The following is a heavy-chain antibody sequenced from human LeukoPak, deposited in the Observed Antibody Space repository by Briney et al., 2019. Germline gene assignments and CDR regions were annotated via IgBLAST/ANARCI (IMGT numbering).Heavy chain of an antibody. D-gene: IGHD6-19*01. CDR2: ISYDVNIK. CDR3: AKGGSSGWNFFDY. V-gene: IGHV3-30*18. J-gene: IGHJ4*02. CDR1: GFTFSTYA. Sequence: PGGSLRLSCAASGFTFSTYAMSWVRQAPGKGLEWVAIISYDVNIKYYADSVKGRFTISRDNSKNTLYLHMNSLRPEDTAIYYCAKGGSSGWNFFDYWGQGTLVTVSS.